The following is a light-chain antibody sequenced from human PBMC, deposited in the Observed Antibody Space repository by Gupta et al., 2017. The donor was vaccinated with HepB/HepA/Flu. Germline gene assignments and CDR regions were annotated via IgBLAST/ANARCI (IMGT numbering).Light chain of an antibody. V-gene: IGLV2-14*03. CDR2: DVS. CDR3: TSFRSGSTLVI. CDR1: SSEVGGYNS. Sequence: QSGLTQPASVSGSPGQSITISCTGTSSEVGGYNSVSWYQQYPGRAPKLLIYDVSNRPSGVSNRFSGSKTGNSASLTISGLQPEDEAVYYCTSFRSGSTLVIFGGGTELTVL. J-gene: IGLJ2*01.